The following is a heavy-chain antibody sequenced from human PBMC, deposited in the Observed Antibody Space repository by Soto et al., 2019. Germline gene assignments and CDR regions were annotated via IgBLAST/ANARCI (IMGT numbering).Heavy chain of an antibody. J-gene: IGHJ4*02. D-gene: IGHD1-1*01. V-gene: IGHV2-5*02. CDR3: AHGYVQLLANFHSFDS. CDR2: IYWADDK. CDR1: GFSITGNGEG. Sequence: GSGPTLVNPTQTLTLTCTFSGFSITGNGEGVGWIRQPPGKALEWLALIYWADDKRYSPSLRNRLTITLDNSKDQVILTMTDMGPADTATYYCAHGYVQLLANFHSFDSSGPGTKVTVYS.